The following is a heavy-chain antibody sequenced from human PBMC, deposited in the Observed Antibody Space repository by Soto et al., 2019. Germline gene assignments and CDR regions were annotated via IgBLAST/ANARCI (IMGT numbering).Heavy chain of an antibody. V-gene: IGHV1-18*01. Sequence: GASVKVSCKASGYTFTSYGISWVRHAPGQGLEWMGWISAYNGNTNYAQKFQGWVTMTRDTSISTAYMELSRLRSDDTAVYYCAREIHPFYYYGMDVWGQGTTVTVSS. CDR3: AREIHPFYYYGMDV. CDR2: ISAYNGNT. J-gene: IGHJ6*02. CDR1: GYTFTSYG.